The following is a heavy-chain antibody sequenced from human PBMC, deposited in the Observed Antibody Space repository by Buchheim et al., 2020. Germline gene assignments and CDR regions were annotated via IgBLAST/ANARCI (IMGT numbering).Heavy chain of an antibody. V-gene: IGHV4-34*01. CDR2: INHSGST. Sequence: QVQLQQWGAGLLKPSETLSLTCAVYGGSFSGYYWSWIRQPPGKGLEWIGEINHSGSTNYNPSLKSRVPISVETSKNQFSLKLSSVTAADTAVYYCASGDYLHYYYYGMDVWGQGTT. CDR1: GGSFSGYY. CDR3: ASGDYLHYYYYGMDV. D-gene: IGHD4-11*01. J-gene: IGHJ6*02.